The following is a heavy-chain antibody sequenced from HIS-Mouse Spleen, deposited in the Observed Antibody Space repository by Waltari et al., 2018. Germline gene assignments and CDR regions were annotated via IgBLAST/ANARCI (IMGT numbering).Heavy chain of an antibody. CDR1: GFTFSSYA. D-gene: IGHD6-19*01. CDR2: ISYDGSNK. V-gene: IGHV3-30*04. J-gene: IGHJ4*02. CDR3: ARVSSYSSGWFDY. Sequence: QVQLVESGGGVVQPGRSLRLSCAASGFTFSSYAMHWASRAPRKGLEWVAVISYDGSNKYYADSVKGRFTISRDNSKNTLYLQMNSLRAEDTAVYYCARVSSYSSGWFDYWGQGTLVTVSS.